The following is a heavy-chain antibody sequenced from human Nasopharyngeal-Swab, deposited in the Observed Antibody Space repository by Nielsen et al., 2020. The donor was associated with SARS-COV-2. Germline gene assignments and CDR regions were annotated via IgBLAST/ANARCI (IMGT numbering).Heavy chain of an antibody. J-gene: IGHJ5*02. CDR2: ISSSSSYI. CDR1: GFTCSSYS. D-gene: IGHD6-13*01. Sequence: GGSLRLSCAASGFTCSSYSMNWVRQAPGKGLEWVSSISSSSSYIYYADSVKGRFTISRDNAKNSLYLQMNSLRAEDTAVYYCARDSYSSSWYENRRFDPWGQGTLVTVSS. V-gene: IGHV3-21*01. CDR3: ARDSYSSSWYENRRFDP.